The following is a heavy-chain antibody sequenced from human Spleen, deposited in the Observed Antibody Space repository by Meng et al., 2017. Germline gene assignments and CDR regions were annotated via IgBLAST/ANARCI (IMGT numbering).Heavy chain of an antibody. CDR3: AKEGFYYDSSGYPGYFFDY. V-gene: IGHV4-31*03. J-gene: IGHJ4*02. D-gene: IGHD3-22*01. CDR2: ISYRGNT. CDR1: GGSISSSSYY. Sequence: SETLSLTCTVSGGSISSSSYYWGWIRQPPGKGLEWIGYISYRGNTYYNPSLKSRVTISADTSKNQFSLKLSSVTAADTALYYCAKEGFYYDSSGYPGYFFDYWGQGTLVTVSS.